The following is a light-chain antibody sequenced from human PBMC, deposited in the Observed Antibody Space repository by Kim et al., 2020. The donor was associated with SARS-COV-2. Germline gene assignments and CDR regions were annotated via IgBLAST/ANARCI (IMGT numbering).Light chain of an antibody. V-gene: IGLV3-1*01. CDR1: KLGDTY. Sequence: SYELTQPSSVSVSPGQTASITCSGDKLGDTYVSWYQQRPGQSPVLIIHQDDRRPSGIPARVSGTNPGNTATLTISETQASDEADYYCLTWDSGSAVFGGG. CDR3: LTWDSGSAV. CDR2: QDD. J-gene: IGLJ3*02.